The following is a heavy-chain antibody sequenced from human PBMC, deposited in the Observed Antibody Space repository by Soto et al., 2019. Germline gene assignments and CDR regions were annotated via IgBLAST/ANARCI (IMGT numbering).Heavy chain of an antibody. D-gene: IGHD6-19*01. CDR2: INPKSGGT. CDR3: ATQTKDGYSSGWYVWYFDY. Sequence: ASVKVSCKASGYTFTGYYMHWVRKAPGQGLEWMGWINPKSGGTNYAQKFQGWVTMTRDTSISTAYMELSRLRSDDTAVYYCATQTKDGYSSGWYVWYFDYWGQGTLVTVSS. CDR1: GYTFTGYY. J-gene: IGHJ4*02. V-gene: IGHV1-2*04.